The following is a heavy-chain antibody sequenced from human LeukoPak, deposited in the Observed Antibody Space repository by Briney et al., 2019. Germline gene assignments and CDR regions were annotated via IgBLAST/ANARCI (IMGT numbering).Heavy chain of an antibody. Sequence: GGSLRLSCAASGFTFDNYGMSWVRQVPGKGLEWVSGISWNSGNTGYEDFVKGRFTITRDNAKNSLYLQMDSLRAEDTAFYYCARGGILTGYFEDYWGQGTLVTVSS. D-gene: IGHD3-9*01. J-gene: IGHJ4*02. CDR1: GFTFDNYG. V-gene: IGHV3-20*04. CDR3: ARGGILTGYFEDY. CDR2: ISWNSGNT.